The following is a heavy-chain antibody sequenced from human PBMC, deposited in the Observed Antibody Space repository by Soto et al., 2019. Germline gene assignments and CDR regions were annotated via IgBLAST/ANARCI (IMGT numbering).Heavy chain of an antibody. J-gene: IGHJ4*02. CDR1: GGSFSGYY. V-gene: IGHV4-34*01. CDR2: INHSGST. D-gene: IGHD3-9*01. CDR3: ASRDDILTGYYVFDY. Sequence: SETLSLTCAVYGGSFSGYYWSWIRQPPGKGLEWIGEINHSGSTNYNPSLKSRVTISVDTSKNQFSLKLSSVTAADTAVYYCASRDDILTGYYVFDYWGQGTLVTVSS.